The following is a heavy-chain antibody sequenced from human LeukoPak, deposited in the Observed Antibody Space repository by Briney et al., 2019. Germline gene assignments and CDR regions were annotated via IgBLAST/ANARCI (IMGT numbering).Heavy chain of an antibody. CDR2: IYPRDGST. Sequence: ASAKVSCKASGYTFTSNYIHWVRQAPGQGLEWMGMIYPRDGSTSYAQKFQGRVTVTRDTSTSTVHMELSGLRSEDTAVYYCARDREGFDYWGQGTLVTVSS. CDR1: GYTFTSNY. CDR3: ARDREGFDY. V-gene: IGHV1-46*01. J-gene: IGHJ4*02.